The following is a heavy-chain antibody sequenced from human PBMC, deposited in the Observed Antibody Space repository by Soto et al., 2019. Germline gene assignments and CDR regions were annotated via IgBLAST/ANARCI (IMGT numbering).Heavy chain of an antibody. CDR1: GFIFSNYA. D-gene: IGHD3-10*01. J-gene: IGHJ4*02. CDR2: IWSDGSYE. Sequence: QVQLVGSGGGVVQPGRSLRLSCAASGFIFSNYAMHWVRQAPGQGLEWVALIWSDGSYENYAESVKGRFTISRDNSKNTVFLQVNSLRVDDTAVYFCGGGAGSGSFLIEFWGQGTLVTVSS. V-gene: IGHV3-33*01. CDR3: GGGAGSGSFLIEF.